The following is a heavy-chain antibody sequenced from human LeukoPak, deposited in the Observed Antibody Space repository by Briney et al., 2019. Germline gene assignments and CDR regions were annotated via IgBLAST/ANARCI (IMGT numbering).Heavy chain of an antibody. CDR1: GFTFSNYE. D-gene: IGHD6-25*01. Sequence: TGGSLRLSCAASGFTFSNYEMNWVRQAPGKGLEWVSYISHSGSTIYYADSVKGRFTISRDNAKNSLYLQMNSLRAEDTAVYYCARVVADMSDYWGQGTLVTVSS. V-gene: IGHV3-48*03. CDR3: ARVVADMSDY. J-gene: IGHJ4*02. CDR2: ISHSGSTI.